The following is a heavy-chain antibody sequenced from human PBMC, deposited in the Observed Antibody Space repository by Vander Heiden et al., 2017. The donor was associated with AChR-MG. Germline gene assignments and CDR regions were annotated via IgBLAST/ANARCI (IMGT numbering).Heavy chain of an antibody. CDR1: VSPISSGGYY. D-gene: IGHD3-10*01. J-gene: IGHJ4*02. CDR3: ARVRGSYYNDY. V-gene: IGHV4-31*03. CDR2: IYYSGST. Sequence: QVQLQASCPGLVTPSQTLSLTCTVSVSPISSGGYYWSWIRKHPGKGLEWMGYIYYSGSTYYNPSLKSRVTISVDTSKNQFSLKLSSVTAADTAVYYCARVRGSYYNDYWGQGTLVTVSS.